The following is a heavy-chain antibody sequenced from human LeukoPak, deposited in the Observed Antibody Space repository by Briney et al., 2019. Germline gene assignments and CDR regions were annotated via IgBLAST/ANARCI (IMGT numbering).Heavy chain of an antibody. J-gene: IGHJ3*02. V-gene: IGHV3-30-3*01. CDR3: ASDLDDFWSGSDAFDI. Sequence: GGSLRLSCAASGFTFSSYAMHWVRQAPGKGLEWVAVISYDGSNKYYADSEKGRFTISRDNSKNTLYLQMNSLRAEDTAVYYCASDLDDFWSGSDAFDIWGQGTMVTVSS. CDR1: GFTFSSYA. CDR2: ISYDGSNK. D-gene: IGHD3-3*01.